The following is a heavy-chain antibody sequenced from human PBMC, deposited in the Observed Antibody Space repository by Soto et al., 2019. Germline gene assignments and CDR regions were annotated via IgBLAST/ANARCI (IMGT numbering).Heavy chain of an antibody. V-gene: IGHV3-30*02. CDR3: AKGGRQWLVTSDFNY. CDR1: GFTFSIYG. J-gene: IGHJ4*02. Sequence: GGSLRLSCAASGFTFSIYGMHWVRQAPGKGLDWVAVIWYDGSNKYYADSVKGRFTISRDNSKNTVSLEMTSLRAEDTAVYYCAKGGRQWLVTSDFNYWGQGALVTVSS. D-gene: IGHD6-19*01. CDR2: IWYDGSNK.